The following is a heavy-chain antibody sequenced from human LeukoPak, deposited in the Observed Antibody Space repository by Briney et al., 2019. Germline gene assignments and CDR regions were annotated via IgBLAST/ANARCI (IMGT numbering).Heavy chain of an antibody. CDR2: ISAYNGNT. CDR3: ARDFETGGYYYCGMDV. V-gene: IGHV1-18*01. J-gene: IGHJ6*02. Sequence: GASVKVSCKASGYTFTSYGISWVRQAPGQGLEWMGWISAYNGNTNYAQKLQGRVTMTTDTSTSTAYMELRSLRSDDTAVYYCARDFETGGYYYCGMDVWGQGTTVTVSS. D-gene: IGHD3-10*01. CDR1: GYTFTSYG.